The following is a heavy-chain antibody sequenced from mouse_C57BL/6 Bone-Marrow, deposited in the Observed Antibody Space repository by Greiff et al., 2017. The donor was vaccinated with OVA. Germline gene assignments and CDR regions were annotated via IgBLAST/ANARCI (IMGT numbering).Heavy chain of an antibody. J-gene: IGHJ3*01. CDR2: FTMYSDAT. CDR1: YFAFMASA. CDR3: ASGNYFAY. Sequence: LQESGAELVRPGSSVKLSCKDSYFAFMASAMHWVKQRPGHGLEWIGSFTMYSDATDYSENFKGKATLTANTSSSTAYMELISLTSEDAAFYDCASGNYFAYGGQGTLGTVSA. D-gene: IGHD2-1*01. V-gene: IGHV1-49*01.